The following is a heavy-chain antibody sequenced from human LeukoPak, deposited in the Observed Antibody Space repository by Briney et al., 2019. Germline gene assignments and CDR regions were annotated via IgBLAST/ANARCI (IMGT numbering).Heavy chain of an antibody. D-gene: IGHD3-22*01. J-gene: IGHJ4*02. CDR1: GFTFSSYA. CDR2: ISGSGGST. CDR3: ASSAPLYYDSSGYYSY. V-gene: IGHV3-23*01. Sequence: GGSLRLSCAASGFTFSSYAMSWVRQAPGKGLEWVSAISGSGGSTYYADSVKGRFTISRDNSKNTLYLQMNSLRAEDTAVYYCASSAPLYYDSSGYYSYWGQGTLVTVSS.